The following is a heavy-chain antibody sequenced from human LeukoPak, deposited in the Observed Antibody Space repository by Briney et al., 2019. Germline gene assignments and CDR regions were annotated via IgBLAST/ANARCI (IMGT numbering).Heavy chain of an antibody. D-gene: IGHD3-22*01. J-gene: IGHJ4*02. V-gene: IGHV3-48*01. Sequence: GGSLSLSCGASGFNLNSYSMNWVRQVPGKGLEWISYISRSSGTIYYADSVKGRFTISRDNAKNSMYLQMNNLRVEDTAVYYCARAQYDNADGDFDYWGQGTLVTVSS. CDR2: ISRSSGTI. CDR1: GFNLNSYS. CDR3: ARAQYDNADGDFDY.